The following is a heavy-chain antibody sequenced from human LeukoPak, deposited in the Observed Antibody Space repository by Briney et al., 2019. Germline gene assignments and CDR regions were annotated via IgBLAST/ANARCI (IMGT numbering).Heavy chain of an antibody. J-gene: IGHJ6*02. Sequence: SETLSLTCTVSGGSISSYYWSWIRQPPGKGLEWIGYIYYSGSTNYNPSLKSRVTISVDTSKSQFSLKLSSVTAADTAVYYCARDRDPPLGASRRYYYGMDVWGQGTTVTVSS. CDR2: IYYSGST. V-gene: IGHV4-59*01. CDR3: ARDRDPPLGASRRYYYGMDV. CDR1: GGSISSYY. D-gene: IGHD2-21*02.